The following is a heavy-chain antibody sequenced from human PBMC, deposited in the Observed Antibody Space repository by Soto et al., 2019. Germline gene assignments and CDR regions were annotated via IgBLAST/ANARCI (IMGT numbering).Heavy chain of an antibody. CDR3: ATQSGYFDY. CDR2: IWYDGSNK. V-gene: IGHV3-33*01. CDR1: GLIFSDYG. Sequence: QVQLVESGGGVVQPGRSLRLSCLASGLIFSDYGMHWVRQAPGKGLEWVAIIWYDGSNKDYADSVKGQFTISRDNSKNTLYLEMNSLRVDDTAVYFCATQSGYFDYWGRGTLVTVSS. J-gene: IGHJ4*02.